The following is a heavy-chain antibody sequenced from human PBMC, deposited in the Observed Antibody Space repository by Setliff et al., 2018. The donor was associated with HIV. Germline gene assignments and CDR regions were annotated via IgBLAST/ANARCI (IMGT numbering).Heavy chain of an antibody. V-gene: IGHV4-4*08. CDR3: ARVRSYGSAYDAFDV. CDR2: IYSGGST. J-gene: IGHJ3*01. D-gene: IGHD3-10*01. CDR1: GGSIGGYY. Sequence: PSETLSLTCTVSGGSIGGYYWSWILQPPGTGLEWLGCIYSGGSTNYNHSLESRVTISLDTSNNQFSLRLTSVTAADTAVYYCARVRSYGSAYDAFDVWGPGTMVTVS.